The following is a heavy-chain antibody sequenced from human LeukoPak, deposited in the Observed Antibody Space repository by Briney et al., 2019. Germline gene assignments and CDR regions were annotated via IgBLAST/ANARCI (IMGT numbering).Heavy chain of an antibody. Sequence: GESLKISCKGSGYSFTSYWIGWVRQMPGKGLEWMGIIYPGDSDTRYSPSFQGQVTISADKSISTAYLQWSSLKASDTAMYYCARHTKTYGSGSYYNKPLDYWGQGTLVTVSS. CDR2: IYPGDSDT. V-gene: IGHV5-51*01. CDR3: ARHTKTYGSGSYYNKPLDY. CDR1: GYSFTSYW. D-gene: IGHD3-10*01. J-gene: IGHJ4*02.